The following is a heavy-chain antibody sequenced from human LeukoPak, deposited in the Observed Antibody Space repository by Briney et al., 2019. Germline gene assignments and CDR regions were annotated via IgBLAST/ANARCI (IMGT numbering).Heavy chain of an antibody. D-gene: IGHD2-15*01. J-gene: IGHJ6*03. CDR2: ITSSSSYT. Sequence: GGSLRLSCAAPGITFSNYNMNWVRQAPGKGLEWISSITSSSSYTFYADSVKGRFTISRDNAKNSLYLQMNSLRAEDTAIYYCAKNGDRGAYCTGGTCYPYFYYYMDVWGKGTTVTI. CDR3: AKNGDRGAYCTGGTCYPYFYYYMDV. V-gene: IGHV3-21*04. CDR1: GITFSNYN.